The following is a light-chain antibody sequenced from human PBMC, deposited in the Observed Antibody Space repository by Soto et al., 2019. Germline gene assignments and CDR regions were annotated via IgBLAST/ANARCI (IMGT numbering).Light chain of an antibody. J-gene: IGLJ1*01. V-gene: IGLV2-23*01. CDR1: SSDVGGYNF. Sequence: QPASVSGSPGQSITISCTGTSSDVGGYNFVAWYQQYPGKAPKVMIYEGSQRPSGVSTRFSGSRSGNTASLTISGLQPEDEADYYCCSYAGSSTYVFGTGTKVTVL. CDR3: CSYAGSSTYV. CDR2: EGS.